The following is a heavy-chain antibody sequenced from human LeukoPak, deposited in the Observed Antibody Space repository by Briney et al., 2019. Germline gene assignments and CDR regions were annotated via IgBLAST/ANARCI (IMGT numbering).Heavy chain of an antibody. J-gene: IGHJ4*02. D-gene: IGHD2-15*01. CDR1: GFTFSDSW. CDR3: TTRRQDGW. Sequence: GGSLRLSCVVSGFTFSDSWMSWVRQAPGEGLEWVGRIKSKIDRWTIDYAAPVKGRFTISRDDSRNTLYLQMNSLKNEDTAVYYCTTRRQDGWWGQGTLVTVSS. CDR2: IKSKIDRWTI. V-gene: IGHV3-15*01.